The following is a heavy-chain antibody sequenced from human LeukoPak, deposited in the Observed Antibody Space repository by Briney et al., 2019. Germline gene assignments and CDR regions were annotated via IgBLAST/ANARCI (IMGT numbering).Heavy chain of an antibody. Sequence: PGGSLRLSCAASGFTFSSYWMSWVRQAPGKGLEWVSAISGSGGSTYYADSVKGRFTISRDNSKNTLYLQMNSLRAEDTAVYYCAKDPRPKRYSSSWYSGWFDPWGQGTLVTVSS. J-gene: IGHJ5*02. CDR2: ISGSGGST. CDR3: AKDPRPKRYSSSWYSGWFDP. V-gene: IGHV3-23*01. CDR1: GFTFSSYW. D-gene: IGHD6-13*01.